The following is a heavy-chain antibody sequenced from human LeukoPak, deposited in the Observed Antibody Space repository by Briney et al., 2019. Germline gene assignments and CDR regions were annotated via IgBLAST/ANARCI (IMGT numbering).Heavy chain of an antibody. CDR2: TYNSGST. CDR3: ARGVVSGYYPHYHYYYMDV. D-gene: IGHD3-22*01. J-gene: IGHJ6*03. Sequence: SETLSFNCSGYGFTISKYYWSWLRHPPGHGLEWIGYTYNSGSTDYQPSLKSRVTMSVDTSENQFSLELSSVTAADTAVYYCARGVVSGYYPHYHYYYMDVWGKGTTVTVSS. CDR1: GFTISKYY. V-gene: IGHV4-59*12.